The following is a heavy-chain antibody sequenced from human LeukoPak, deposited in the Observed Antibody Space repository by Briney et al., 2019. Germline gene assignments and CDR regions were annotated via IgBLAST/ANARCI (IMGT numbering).Heavy chain of an antibody. D-gene: IGHD3-10*01. CDR2: IYTSGST. Sequence: SETLSLTCTVSGGSISSYYWSWIRQPAGKGLEWIGRIYTSGSTNYNPSLKSRVTMSVDTSKNQFSLKLSSVTAVDTAVYYCAREVGFGTLYYFDYWGQGTLVTVSS. CDR3: AREVGFGTLYYFDY. J-gene: IGHJ4*02. CDR1: GGSISSYY. V-gene: IGHV4-4*07.